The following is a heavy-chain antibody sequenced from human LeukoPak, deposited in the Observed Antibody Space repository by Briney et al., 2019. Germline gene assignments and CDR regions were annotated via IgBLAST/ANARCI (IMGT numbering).Heavy chain of an antibody. CDR2: ISSSSYI. CDR3: ARPADYYDFWSGYAFDI. D-gene: IGHD3-3*01. V-gene: IGHV3-21*01. J-gene: IGHJ3*02. CDR1: GFTFSSYS. Sequence: GGSLRLSCAASGFTFSSYSMNWVRQAPGKGLEWVSSISSSSYIYYADSVKGRFTISRDNAKNSLYLQMNSLRAEDTAVYYCARPADYYDFWSGYAFDIWGQGTMVTVSS.